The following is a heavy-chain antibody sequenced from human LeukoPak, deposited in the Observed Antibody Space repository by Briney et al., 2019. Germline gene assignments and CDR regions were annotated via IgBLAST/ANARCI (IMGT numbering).Heavy chain of an antibody. CDR3: TRDPRHFDS. J-gene: IGHJ5*01. D-gene: IGHD6-6*01. V-gene: IGHV3-20*04. CDR2: INWNGGST. CDR1: GFTFDDYG. Sequence: GGSLRLSCAASGFTFDDYGMSWVRQAPGKGLEWVSGINWNGGSTGYADSVKGRFTISRDNAKSSLYLQMSSLRVEDTAVYYCTRDPRHFDSCGQGTLVTVSS.